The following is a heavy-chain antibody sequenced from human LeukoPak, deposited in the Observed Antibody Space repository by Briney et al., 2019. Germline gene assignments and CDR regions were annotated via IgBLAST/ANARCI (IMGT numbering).Heavy chain of an antibody. V-gene: IGHV1-18*04. CDR1: GYTFTGYY. J-gene: IGHJ5*02. CDR2: ISAYNGNT. CDR3: ARDNYGSGSYYATDSWFDP. Sequence: GASVKVSCKASGYTFTGYYMHWVRQAPGQGLEWMGWISAYNGNTNYAQKLQGRVTMTTDTSTSTAYMELRSLRSDDTAVYYCARDNYGSGSYYATDSWFDPWGQGTLVTVSS. D-gene: IGHD3-10*01.